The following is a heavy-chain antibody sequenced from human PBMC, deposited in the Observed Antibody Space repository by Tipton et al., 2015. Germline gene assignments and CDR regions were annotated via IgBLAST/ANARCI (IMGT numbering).Heavy chain of an antibody. D-gene: IGHD5-24*01. Sequence: GLVKPSETLSLTCSLSSGSFYTYYGTWIRQPPGQGLEWIGEIYHRGTTNYNPSLRGRFTISLRTSKNQLSLKVDSVTAADTAIYYCARGGSPIIEMAYHHYGLDVWGQGTTVTVSS. V-gene: IGHV4-34*01. J-gene: IGHJ6*02. CDR1: SGSFYTYY. CDR2: IYHRGTT. CDR3: ARGGSPIIEMAYHHYGLDV.